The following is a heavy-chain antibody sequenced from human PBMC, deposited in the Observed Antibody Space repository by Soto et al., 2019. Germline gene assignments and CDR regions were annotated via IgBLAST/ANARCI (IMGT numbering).Heavy chain of an antibody. J-gene: IGHJ6*02. Sequence: VASVKVSCKASGYTFTSYGISWVRQAPGQGLEWMGWISAYNGNTNYAQKLQGRVTMTTDTSTSTAYMELRSLRSDDTAVYYCARDGPIFGVVTYLYYGMDVWGQETTVTVSS. CDR3: ARDGPIFGVVTYLYYGMDV. D-gene: IGHD3-3*01. CDR2: ISAYNGNT. CDR1: GYTFTSYG. V-gene: IGHV1-18*01.